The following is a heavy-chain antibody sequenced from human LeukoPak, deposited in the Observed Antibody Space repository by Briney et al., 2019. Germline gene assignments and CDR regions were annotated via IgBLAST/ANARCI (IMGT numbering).Heavy chain of an antibody. CDR2: IIPIFGTA. Sequence: ASVKVSCKASGGTFSIYAISWVRQAPGQGLEWMGGIIPIFGTANYAQKFQGRVTITTDESTSTAYMELSSLRSEDTAVYYCARSNYYYDSTVAYYYYYYMDVWGKGTTVTVSS. CDR3: ARSNYYYDSTVAYYYYYYMDV. CDR1: GGTFSIYA. J-gene: IGHJ6*03. D-gene: IGHD3-22*01. V-gene: IGHV1-69*05.